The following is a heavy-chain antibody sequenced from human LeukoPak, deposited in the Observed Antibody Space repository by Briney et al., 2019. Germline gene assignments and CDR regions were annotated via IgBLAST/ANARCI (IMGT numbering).Heavy chain of an antibody. J-gene: IGHJ4*02. Sequence: SETLSLTCTVSGGSISSYYWSWIRQAPGKGLEWIGYIYYSGSTTYNPSLKSRVTISVDTSKNQFSLKLGSVTAADTAVYYCTYSGSNYPDYWGQGTLVTVSS. CDR3: TYSGSNYPDY. CDR2: IYYSGST. D-gene: IGHD1-26*01. CDR1: GGSISSYY. V-gene: IGHV4-59*12.